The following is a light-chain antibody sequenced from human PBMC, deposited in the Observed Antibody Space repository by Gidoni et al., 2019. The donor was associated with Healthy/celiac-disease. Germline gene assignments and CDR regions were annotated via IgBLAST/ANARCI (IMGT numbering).Light chain of an antibody. CDR3: QQSYSTRWT. CDR1: QSISSY. CDR2: AAS. V-gene: IGKV1-39*01. Sequence: SVGDRVTITCRASQSISSYLNWYQQKPGTAPKLLIYAASSLQSGVPSRFSGCGSGTDFTLTISSLQPEDFATYYFQQSYSTRWTFGQGTKVEIK. J-gene: IGKJ1*01.